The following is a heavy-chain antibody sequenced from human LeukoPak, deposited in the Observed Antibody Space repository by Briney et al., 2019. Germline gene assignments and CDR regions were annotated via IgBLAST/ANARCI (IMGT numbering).Heavy chain of an antibody. D-gene: IGHD3-22*01. CDR1: GGSFSGYY. Sequence: PSETLSLTCAVYGGSFSGYYWSWIRQPPGKGLEWIGEINHSGSTNYNPSLKSRVTISVDTSKNQFSLKLSSVTAADTAVYYCARYDTMIWDYDAFDIWGQGTMVTVSS. V-gene: IGHV4-34*01. CDR3: ARYDTMIWDYDAFDI. CDR2: INHSGST. J-gene: IGHJ3*02.